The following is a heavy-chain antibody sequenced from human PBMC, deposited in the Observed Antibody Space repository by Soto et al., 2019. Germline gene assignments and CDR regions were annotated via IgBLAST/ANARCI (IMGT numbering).Heavy chain of an antibody. Sequence: EVQLLESGGDLVQPGGSLRLACAASGFTFRGDAMSWVRQAPGKGLEWVSSISGSGEMTHYAESVKGRFTISRDNSKNTLYLQMTSLRVDDTAMYYCARDSVTRVSSDIPGMDVWGQGTTVSVSS. CDR2: ISGSGEMT. J-gene: IGHJ6*02. D-gene: IGHD3-10*01. CDR3: ARDSVTRVSSDIPGMDV. V-gene: IGHV3-23*01. CDR1: GFTFRGDA.